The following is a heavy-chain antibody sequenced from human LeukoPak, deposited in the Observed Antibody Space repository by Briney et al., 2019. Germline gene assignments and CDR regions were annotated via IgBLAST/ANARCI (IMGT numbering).Heavy chain of an antibody. Sequence: SETLSLTCAVSGYSISNGYYWVWIRQPPGRGLEWIGSLYHSDSAYYNTSLRSPVSMSVDTSKNQFSLTLSFVTAADTAVYYCARQHDSYYSYYIDVWGSGTTVTVSS. J-gene: IGHJ6*03. CDR1: GYSISNGYY. V-gene: IGHV4-38-2*01. CDR2: LYHSDSA. CDR3: ARQHDSYYSYYIDV.